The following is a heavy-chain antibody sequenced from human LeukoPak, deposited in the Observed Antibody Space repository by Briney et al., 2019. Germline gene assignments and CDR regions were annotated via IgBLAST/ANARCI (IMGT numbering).Heavy chain of an antibody. CDR1: GGSISSYY. J-gene: IGHJ6*04. CDR2: IYTSGST. D-gene: IGHD3-10*01. V-gene: IGHV4-4*07. CDR3: AQGYEGSGSYYGMDV. Sequence: SETLSLTCTVSGGSISSYYWSWIRQPAGEGLEWIGRIYTSGSTNYNPSLKSRVTMSVDTSKNQFSLKLSSVTAADTAVYYCAQGYEGSGSYYGMDVWGKGTTVTVSS.